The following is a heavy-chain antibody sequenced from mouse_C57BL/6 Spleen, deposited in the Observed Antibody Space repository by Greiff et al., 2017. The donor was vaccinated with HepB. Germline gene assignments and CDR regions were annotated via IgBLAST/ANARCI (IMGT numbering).Heavy chain of an antibody. J-gene: IGHJ4*01. CDR3: ARTGDGSSYEDYAMDY. V-gene: IGHV5-17*01. Sequence: EVMLVESGGGLVKPGGSLKLSCAASGFTFSDYGMHWVRQAPEKGLEWVAYISSGSSTIYYADTVKGRFTISRDNAKNTLFLQMTSLRSEDTAMYYCARTGDGSSYEDYAMDYWGQGTSVTVSS. D-gene: IGHD1-1*01. CDR1: GFTFSDYG. CDR2: ISSGSSTI.